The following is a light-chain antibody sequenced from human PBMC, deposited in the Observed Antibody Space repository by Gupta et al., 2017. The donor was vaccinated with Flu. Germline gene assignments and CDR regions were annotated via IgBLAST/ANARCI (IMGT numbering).Light chain of an antibody. V-gene: IGLV2-11*01. Sequence: SALTQPRSVSGSPGPSVTISCTGTSSDVGRSNYVSWYQQHPAKAPNLMIFAVSKRPAGVPDRCSCSKSGNTAAITTSGLPAEEEADYYCCSYSAGTDKKNVFGTGTELTVL. J-gene: IGLJ1*01. CDR1: SSDVGRSNY. CDR2: AVS. CDR3: CSYSAGTDKKNV.